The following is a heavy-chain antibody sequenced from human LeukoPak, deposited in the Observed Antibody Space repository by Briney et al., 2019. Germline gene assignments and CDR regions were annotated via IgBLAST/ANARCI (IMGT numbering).Heavy chain of an antibody. D-gene: IGHD3-3*01. Sequence: GGSLRLCCAASGFTFSSYGMHWVRQAPGKGLEWVAVIWYDGSNKYYGDSVKGRFTISRDNSKSTLYLQVNSLRAEDTAVYYCASKSRSGGGSWGCFDYWGQGTLVTLCS. V-gene: IGHV3-33*01. CDR2: IWYDGSNK. CDR1: GFTFSSYG. CDR3: ASKSRSGGGSWGCFDY. J-gene: IGHJ4*02.